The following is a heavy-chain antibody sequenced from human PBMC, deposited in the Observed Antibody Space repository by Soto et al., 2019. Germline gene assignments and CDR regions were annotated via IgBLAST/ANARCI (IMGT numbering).Heavy chain of an antibody. V-gene: IGHV3-23*01. D-gene: IGHD1-1*01. CDR3: AKDKPGTTSFDY. CDR2: ISDRGATT. J-gene: IGHJ4*02. Sequence: GGSLRLSCAASGFTISGNAMYWVRQAPGKGLEWVSAISDRGATTHYADSVKGRFTISRDTSKNTLYLQLNTLRADDTAVYYCAKDKPGTTSFDYWGQGTLVTVSS. CDR1: GFTISGNA.